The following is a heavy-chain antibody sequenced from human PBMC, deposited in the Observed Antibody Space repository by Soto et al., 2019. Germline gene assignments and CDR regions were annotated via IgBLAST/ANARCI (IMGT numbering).Heavy chain of an antibody. CDR1: GFTFSHYA. CDR2: MTYSGDSI. Sequence: EVPLLESGGGLVQPGGSLRLSCAASGFTFSHYAMTWVRQAPGKGLEWVSTMTYSGDSIYYADSVKGRFTISRDNSKNTLYLQMNSLRAEDTAVYYCAKKLHYGSGTHYFYFDYWGQGTLVTVSS. D-gene: IGHD3-10*01. V-gene: IGHV3-23*01. J-gene: IGHJ4*02. CDR3: AKKLHYGSGTHYFYFDY.